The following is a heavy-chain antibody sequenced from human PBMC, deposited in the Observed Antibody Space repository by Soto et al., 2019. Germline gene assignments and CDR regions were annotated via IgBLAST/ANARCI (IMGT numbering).Heavy chain of an antibody. V-gene: IGHV1-2*02. D-gene: IGHD1-1*01. CDR2: INPNSGGT. Sequence: XSVKVSCKASGYTFTGYYMHWVRQAPGQGLEWMGWINPNSGGTNYAQKFQGRVTMTRDTSISTAYMELSRLRSDDTAVYYCARDRAALEGYYYGMDVWGQGTTVTVSS. CDR1: GYTFTGYY. CDR3: ARDRAALEGYYYGMDV. J-gene: IGHJ6*02.